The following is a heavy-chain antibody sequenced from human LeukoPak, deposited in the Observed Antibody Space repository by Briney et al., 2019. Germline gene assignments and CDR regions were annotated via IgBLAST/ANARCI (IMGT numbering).Heavy chain of an antibody. Sequence: SETLSLTCTVSGGSISSYYWSWIRQPPGKGLEWIGYIYYSGSTNYNPSLKGRVTISVDTSKNQFSLKLSSVTAADTAVYYCAKMATITKDLDYWGQGTLVTVSS. D-gene: IGHD5-24*01. V-gene: IGHV4-59*01. CDR1: GGSISSYY. J-gene: IGHJ4*02. CDR2: IYYSGST. CDR3: AKMATITKDLDY.